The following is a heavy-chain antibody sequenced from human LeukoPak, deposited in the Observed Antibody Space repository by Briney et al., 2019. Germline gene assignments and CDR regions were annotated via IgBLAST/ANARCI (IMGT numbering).Heavy chain of an antibody. CDR1: GFTFSSFP. J-gene: IGHJ4*02. CDR3: ARDRAAFDY. Sequence: GGPLRLSCAASGFTFSSFPMSWVRQAPGKGLQWVSGITGRGGNTYYADSVEGRFTISRDNSKNTLSLQMDSLRAEDTAVYYCARDRAAFDYWGQGTLVTVSS. V-gene: IGHV3-23*01. D-gene: IGHD6-25*01. CDR2: ITGRGGNT.